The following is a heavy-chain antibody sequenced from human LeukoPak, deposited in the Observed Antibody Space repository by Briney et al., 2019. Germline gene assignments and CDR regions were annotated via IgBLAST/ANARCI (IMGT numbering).Heavy chain of an antibody. D-gene: IGHD3-22*01. V-gene: IGHV3-64*01. Sequence: GGSLRLSCAASGFTFSTYAMHWVRQAPGKGLEDVSAISSNGGSTYYANSVKGRFTISRDNSKNTLYLQMGSLRAEEMAVYYCARGPYYYDSSGHPDIWGHGTMVAVSS. CDR1: GFTFSTYA. CDR3: ARGPYYYDSSGHPDI. CDR2: ISSNGGST. J-gene: IGHJ3*02.